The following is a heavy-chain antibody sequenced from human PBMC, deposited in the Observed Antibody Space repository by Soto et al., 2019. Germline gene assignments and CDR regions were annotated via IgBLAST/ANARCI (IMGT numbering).Heavy chain of an antibody. D-gene: IGHD3-22*01. J-gene: IGHJ4*02. Sequence: PSETLSLTCTVSGGSFSSFYWSWIRQPPGKGLEWIGYVYYSGTTNYNPSLKSRVSISVDTSKNQFSLKLTSVTAADTAVYYCATYDSSGKFDFWGQGTLVTVSS. V-gene: IGHV4-59*01. CDR1: GGSFSSFY. CDR3: ATYDSSGKFDF. CDR2: VYYSGTT.